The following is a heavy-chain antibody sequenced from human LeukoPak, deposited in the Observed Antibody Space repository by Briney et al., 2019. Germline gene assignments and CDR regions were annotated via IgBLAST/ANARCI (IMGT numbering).Heavy chain of an antibody. J-gene: IGHJ4*02. CDR3: ARDPLRGSEAYYFDY. D-gene: IGHD2-15*01. CDR2: ISYDGSNK. V-gene: IGHV3-30-3*01. Sequence: GGSLRLSCAASGFTFSSYAMHWVHQAPGKGLEWVAVISYDGSNKYYADSVKGRFTISRDNSKNTLYLQMNSLRAEDTAVYYCARDPLRGSEAYYFDYWGQGTLVTVSS. CDR1: GFTFSSYA.